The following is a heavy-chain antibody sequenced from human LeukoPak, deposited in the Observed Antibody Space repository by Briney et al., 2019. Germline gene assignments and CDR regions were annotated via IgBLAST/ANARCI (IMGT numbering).Heavy chain of an antibody. CDR1: GGTFSSYA. J-gene: IGHJ3*02. CDR2: IIPIFGTA. Sequence: VKVSCKASGGTFSSYAISWVRQAPGQGLEWMGRIIPIFGTANYAQKFQGRVTITTDESTSTAYMELSGLRSEDTAVYYCARTYYYDTQGAFDIWGQGTMVTVSS. V-gene: IGHV1-69*13. D-gene: IGHD3-22*01. CDR3: ARTYYYDTQGAFDI.